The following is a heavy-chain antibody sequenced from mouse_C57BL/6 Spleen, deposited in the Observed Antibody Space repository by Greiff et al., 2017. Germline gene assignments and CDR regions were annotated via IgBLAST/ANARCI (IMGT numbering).Heavy chain of an antibody. CDR1: GFTFSDYY. J-gene: IGHJ3*01. V-gene: IGHV5-16*01. CDR2: INYDGSST. Sequence: EVKLVESEGGLVQPGSSMKLSCTASGFTFSDYYMAWVRQVPEKGLEWVANINYDGSSTYYLDSLKSRFIISRDNAKNILYLQMSSLKSEDTATXYGARGDYGSSYSFAYWGQGTLVTVSA. CDR3: ARGDYGSSYSFAY. D-gene: IGHD1-1*01.